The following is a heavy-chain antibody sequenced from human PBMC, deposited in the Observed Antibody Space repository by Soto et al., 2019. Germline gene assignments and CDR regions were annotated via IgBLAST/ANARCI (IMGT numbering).Heavy chain of an antibody. CDR3: ARLKGSSGWYGWFDP. CDR2: IYYSGST. Sequence: QVQLQESGPGLVKPSETLSLTCTVSGGSVSSGSYYWSWIRQPPGKGLEWIGYIYYSGSTNYNPSLKSRVTRSVDTSKNQFSLKLSSVTAADTAVYYCARLKGSSGWYGWFDPWGQGTLVTVSS. CDR1: GGSVSSGSYY. J-gene: IGHJ5*02. V-gene: IGHV4-61*01. D-gene: IGHD6-19*01.